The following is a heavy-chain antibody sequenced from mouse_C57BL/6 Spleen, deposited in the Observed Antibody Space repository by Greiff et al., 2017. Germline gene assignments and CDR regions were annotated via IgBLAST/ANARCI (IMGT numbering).Heavy chain of an antibody. D-gene: IGHD2-3*01. CDR2: ISDGGSYT. V-gene: IGHV5-4*01. J-gene: IGHJ3*01. CDR3: AREDYDGYLFPVAY. Sequence: EVKLVESGGGLVKPGGSLKLSCAASGFTFSSYAMSWVRQTPEKRLEWVATISDGGSYTYYPDNVKGRFTISRDNAKNNLYLQMSHLKSEDTAMYYCAREDYDGYLFPVAYWGQGTLVTVSA. CDR1: GFTFSSYA.